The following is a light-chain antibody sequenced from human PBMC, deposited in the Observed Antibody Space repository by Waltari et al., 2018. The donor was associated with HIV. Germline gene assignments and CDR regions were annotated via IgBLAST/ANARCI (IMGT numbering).Light chain of an antibody. CDR1: QNIVTY. J-gene: IGKJ2*01. CDR3: QQTFSPPRT. CDR2: GAS. Sequence: DINMTRSPSSLSASVGDRVTITCRATQNIVTYLNWYHQSPGKAPTLLIFGASTLQDGVSSRFSGSGSETEFTLSIAGLQPEDFGTYSCQQTFSPPRTFGPGT. V-gene: IGKV1-39*01.